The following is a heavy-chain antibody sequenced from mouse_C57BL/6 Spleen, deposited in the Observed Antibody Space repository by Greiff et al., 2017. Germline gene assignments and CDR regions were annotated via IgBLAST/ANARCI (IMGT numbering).Heavy chain of an antibody. D-gene: IGHD4-1*01. CDR1: GFSLTSYG. CDR2: IWRGGST. CDR3: AKENWAYYAMDD. Sequence: VQGVESGPGLVQPSQSLSITCTVSGFSLTSYGVHWVRQSPGKGLEWLGVIWRGGSTDYNAAFMSRLSITKDNSKSQVFFNMNSLQADDTAIYYCAKENWAYYAMDDWGQGTSVTVSS. V-gene: IGHV2-5*01. J-gene: IGHJ4*01.